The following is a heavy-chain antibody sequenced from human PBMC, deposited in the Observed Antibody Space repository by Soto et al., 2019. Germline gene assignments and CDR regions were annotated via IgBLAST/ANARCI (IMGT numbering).Heavy chain of an antibody. CDR1: GFSLSTNGVG. CDR2: IYWDDSK. D-gene: IGHD3-10*01. CDR3: AHKGSGSRAIDY. J-gene: IGHJ4*02. Sequence: QITLKESGPTLVKPTRTLTLTCTFSGFSLSTNGVGVGWIRQPPGKALEWLAVIYWDDSKTYSPSLKSRLTITKDTSKNQVVLTMTNMDPVDTAKYYCAHKGSGSRAIDYWGQGTLVTVSS. V-gene: IGHV2-5*02.